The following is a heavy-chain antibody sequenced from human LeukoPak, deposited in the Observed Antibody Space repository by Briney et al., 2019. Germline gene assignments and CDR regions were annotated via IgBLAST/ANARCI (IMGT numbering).Heavy chain of an antibody. Sequence: SETLSLTCAVYGGSFSGYYWSWIRQPPGKGLEWIGSIYYSGSTYYNPSLKSRVTISVDTSKNQFSLKLSSVTAADTAVYYCASRRARLYYDILTGYSNDAFDIWGQGTMVTVSS. V-gene: IGHV4-34*01. J-gene: IGHJ3*02. CDR3: ASRRARLYYDILTGYSNDAFDI. CDR2: IYYSGST. CDR1: GGSFSGYY. D-gene: IGHD3-9*01.